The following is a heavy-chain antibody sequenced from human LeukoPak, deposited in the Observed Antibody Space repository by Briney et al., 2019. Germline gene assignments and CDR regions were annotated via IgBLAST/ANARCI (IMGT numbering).Heavy chain of an antibody. Sequence: GGSLRLSCAASGFTFSRYCMTWVRQAPGKGLEGVTNIRKDGSDKLYADSVKARFPVSRHNAEHSLYLEIKRLRAEDTAVYYCVTLKVSAVRESFDLWGEGTMVTVSS. CDR1: GFTFSRYC. V-gene: IGHV3-7*01. D-gene: IGHD3-10*01. CDR2: IRKDGSDK. CDR3: VTLKVSAVRESFDL. J-gene: IGHJ3*01.